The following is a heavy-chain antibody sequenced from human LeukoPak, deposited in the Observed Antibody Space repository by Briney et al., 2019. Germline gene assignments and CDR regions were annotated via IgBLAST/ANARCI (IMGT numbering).Heavy chain of an antibody. J-gene: IGHJ4*02. Sequence: KPSETLSLTCAVSGYSISSGYYWGWIRQPPGKGLEWIGSIYHSGSTYYNPSLKSRVTISVDTSKNQFSLKLSSVTAADTAVYYCARVSNRDFWSGYGPFGYWGQGTLVTVSS. V-gene: IGHV4-38-2*01. CDR2: IYHSGST. CDR3: ARVSNRDFWSGYGPFGY. CDR1: GYSISSGYY. D-gene: IGHD3-3*01.